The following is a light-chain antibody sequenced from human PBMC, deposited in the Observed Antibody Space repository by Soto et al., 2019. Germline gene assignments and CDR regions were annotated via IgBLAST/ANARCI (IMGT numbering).Light chain of an antibody. V-gene: IGKV3-20*01. CDR2: GAS. J-gene: IGKJ2*01. CDR1: QSVSSSH. Sequence: DIVLTQSPGTLSLSPGEGATLSCRASQSVSSSHLAWYQQKPGQAPRLVIYGASSRATGIPDRFSGSGSGTDFTLTISRLEPEDFVVYYCQQYGGSPLYTFGQGTTLEIK. CDR3: QQYGGSPLYT.